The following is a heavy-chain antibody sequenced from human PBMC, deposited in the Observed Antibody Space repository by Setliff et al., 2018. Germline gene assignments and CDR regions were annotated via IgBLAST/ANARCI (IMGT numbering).Heavy chain of an antibody. Sequence: PSETLSLTCAVSGGSITSGSYYWSWIRQPAGEGLEWIGRLHTSGTTVYNPSLKGRVTISRDTSTNQFSLKLGSVTAADTAVYYCARINFYVSSGYYYAPDYWGQGTLVTVSS. D-gene: IGHD3-22*01. CDR2: LHTSGTT. J-gene: IGHJ4*02. V-gene: IGHV4-61*02. CDR3: ARINFYVSSGYYYAPDY. CDR1: GGSITSGSYY.